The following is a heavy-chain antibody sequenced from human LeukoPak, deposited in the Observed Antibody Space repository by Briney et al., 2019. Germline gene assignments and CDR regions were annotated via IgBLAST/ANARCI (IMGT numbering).Heavy chain of an antibody. CDR2: IYDSGST. V-gene: IGHV4-59*01. CDR3: ACLTTADAFDI. CDR1: GGSISSYY. J-gene: IGHJ3*02. Sequence: SETLSLTCTVSGGSISSYYWSWIRQPPGKGLEWIGYIYDSGSTNYNPSLKSRVTTSVDTSKNQFSLKLSSVTAADTAVYYCACLTTADAFDIWGQGTMVTVSS. D-gene: IGHD3-22*01.